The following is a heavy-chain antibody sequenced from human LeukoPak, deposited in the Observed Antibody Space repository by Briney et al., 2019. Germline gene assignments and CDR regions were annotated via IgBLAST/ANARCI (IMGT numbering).Heavy chain of an antibody. CDR3: ARQYYYGSGSYPDFDY. J-gene: IGHJ4*02. CDR1: GGSISSSSYY. D-gene: IGHD3-10*01. V-gene: IGHV4-39*01. Sequence: ETLSLTCTVSGGSISSSSYYWGWIRQPPGKGLEWIGSIYYSGSTYYNPSLKRRVTISVDTSKNQFSLKLSSVTAADTAVYYCARQYYYGSGSYPDFDYWGQGTLVTVSS. CDR2: IYYSGST.